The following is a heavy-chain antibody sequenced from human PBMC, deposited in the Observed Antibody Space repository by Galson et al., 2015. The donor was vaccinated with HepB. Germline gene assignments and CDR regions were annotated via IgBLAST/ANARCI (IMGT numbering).Heavy chain of an antibody. CDR2: IKQDGSDK. CDR1: GGTFSSYA. J-gene: IGHJ4*02. V-gene: IGHV3-7*01. Sequence: SCKASGGTFSSYAISWVRQAPGQGLEWVANIKQDGSDKYYVDSVKGRFTISRDTAKNSLYLQMNSLRAEDTAVYYCVRDAQNARPSTGAYWGQGTLVTVSS. D-gene: IGHD2-8*02. CDR3: VRDAQNARPSTGAY.